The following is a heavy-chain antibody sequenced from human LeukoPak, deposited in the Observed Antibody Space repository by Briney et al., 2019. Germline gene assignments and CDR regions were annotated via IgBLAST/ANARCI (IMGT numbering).Heavy chain of an antibody. CDR3: ARDRLGDGYIREFDS. CDR1: GFTFDDYA. CDR2: ISWNSGSI. Sequence: GRSLRLSCAASGFTFDDYAMHWVRQAPGKGLGWVSGISWNSGSIGYADSVKGRFTISRDNAENSIYLHMNSLRAEDTAIYYCARDRLGDGYIREFDSWGQGTLVIVSS. J-gene: IGHJ4*02. D-gene: IGHD5-24*01. V-gene: IGHV3-9*01.